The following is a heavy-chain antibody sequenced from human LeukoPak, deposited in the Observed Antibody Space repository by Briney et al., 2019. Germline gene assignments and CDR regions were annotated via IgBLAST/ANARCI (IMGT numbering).Heavy chain of an antibody. CDR2: IYTSGST. CDR1: GGSISSGSYY. D-gene: IGHD3-10*01. CDR3: ARDMDAYYGSGSYYILDP. Sequence: SETLSLTCTVSGGSISSGSYYWSWTRQPAGKGLEWIGRIYTSGSTDYNPSLKSRVTISVDTSKNQFSLKLSSVTAADTAVYYCARDMDAYYGSGSYYILDPWGQGTLVTVSS. V-gene: IGHV4-61*02. J-gene: IGHJ5*02.